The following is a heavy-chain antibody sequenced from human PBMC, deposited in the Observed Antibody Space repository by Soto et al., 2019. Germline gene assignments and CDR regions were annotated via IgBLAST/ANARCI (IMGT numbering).Heavy chain of an antibody. CDR2: TYYRRST. J-gene: IGHJ5*02. CDR3: ARHTSWAHIVA. CDR1: GGSIDGYDLY. Sequence: PSETLSLTCSVSGGSIDGYDLYWVWIRQPPGEGREWIGSTYYRRSTFYNSSLRSRLTLSVDTSKNQFSLSLSSVTAADTAVEYCARHTSWAHIVAWGQGIWVPVSS. V-gene: IGHV4-39*01. D-gene: IGHD2-15*01.